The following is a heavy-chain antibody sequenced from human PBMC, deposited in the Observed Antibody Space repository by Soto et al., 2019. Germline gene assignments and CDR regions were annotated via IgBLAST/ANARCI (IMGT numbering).Heavy chain of an antibody. J-gene: IGHJ4*02. CDR1: GFSLSTNEVG. CDR2: IYWDDDK. CDR3: ARLKDLYLTFDY. D-gene: IGHD3-10*01. Sequence: SGPTLVNPTQTLTLTCTFSGFSLSTNEVGVGWIRQPPGKALEWLAIIYWDDDKRYRPLLKTRLTVTKDTSKNQVVLTLTNMGAVDTGTYYCARLKDLYLTFDYWGQGSLVTVSS. V-gene: IGHV2-5*02.